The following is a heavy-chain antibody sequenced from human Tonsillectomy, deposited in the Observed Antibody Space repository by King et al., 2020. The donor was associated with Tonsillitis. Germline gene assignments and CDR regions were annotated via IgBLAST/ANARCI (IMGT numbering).Heavy chain of an antibody. D-gene: IGHD3-3*01. CDR3: AKWDDFWSTGYYGMDV. Sequence: VQLVESGGGVVQPGRSLRLSCAASGFTFSSYGMHWVRQAPGKGLEWVAVISYDGSNKYYAESVKGRFTISRDNSKNTLYLQMNSLRAEDTAVYYCAKWDDFWSTGYYGMDVWGQGTTVTVSS. CDR1: GFTFSSYG. CDR2: ISYDGSNK. V-gene: IGHV3-30*18. J-gene: IGHJ6*02.